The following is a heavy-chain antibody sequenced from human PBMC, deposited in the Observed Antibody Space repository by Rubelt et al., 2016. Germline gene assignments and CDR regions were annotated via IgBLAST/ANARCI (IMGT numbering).Heavy chain of an antibody. Sequence: QVRLQESGPGLVKPSETLSLTCTVSGGSISSYYWSWIRQPPGKGLEWIGYIYYSGSSTYNPSLRSRVTISVDTSKNQFSLKLTAGRAADTAVYYCARGSGYVNFDYWGQGTLVTVSS. CDR2: IYYSGSS. CDR3: ARGSGYVNFDY. D-gene: IGHD5-12*01. CDR1: GGSISSYY. V-gene: IGHV4-59*12. J-gene: IGHJ4*02.